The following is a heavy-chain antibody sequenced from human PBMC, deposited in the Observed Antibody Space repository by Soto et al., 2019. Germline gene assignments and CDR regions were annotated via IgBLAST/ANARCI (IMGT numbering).Heavy chain of an antibody. Sequence: GGSLRLSFAASGFTFSTYGLHWVRQAPGKGLEWVALISYDGSNKYYADSVRGRFTISRDTSKNTLYLQMNSLRAEDTAVYYCACILADAFDIWGQGTMVTVSS. CDR1: GFTFSTYG. J-gene: IGHJ3*02. D-gene: IGHD2-8*01. CDR2: ISYDGSNK. CDR3: ACILADAFDI. V-gene: IGHV3-30*03.